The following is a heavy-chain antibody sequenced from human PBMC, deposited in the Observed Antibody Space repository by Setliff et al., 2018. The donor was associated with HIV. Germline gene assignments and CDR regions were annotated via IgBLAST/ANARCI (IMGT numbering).Heavy chain of an antibody. CDR3: ARTRSGGSSVYYYYYMDV. D-gene: IGHD2-15*01. Sequence: ASVEVSCKTSGYSFTTYDINWVRQATGQGLEWMGWMNPDSGNTGSAQNFQGRLTITWNTSISTAYMELGSLGFDDTAVYFCARTRSGGSSVYYYYYMDVWGQGTAVTVSS. V-gene: IGHV1-8*03. CDR1: GYSFTTYD. CDR2: MNPDSGNT. J-gene: IGHJ6*03.